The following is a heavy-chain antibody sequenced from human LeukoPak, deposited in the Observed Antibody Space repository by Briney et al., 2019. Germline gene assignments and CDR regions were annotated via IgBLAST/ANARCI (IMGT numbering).Heavy chain of an antibody. V-gene: IGHV3-15*01. J-gene: IGHJ4*02. CDR1: RITFSNTW. D-gene: IGHD6-19*01. CDR3: SRYRSSSFDH. Sequence: GGSLRLSSAAPRITFSNTWMNWVRQAPGRGLEWVGLIKSKTDGGTTEYAASVKGRFTISRDDSKATLYLEMNSLKSEDTAMYCWSRYRSSSFDHCGQGALVTVSS. CDR2: IKSKTDGGTT.